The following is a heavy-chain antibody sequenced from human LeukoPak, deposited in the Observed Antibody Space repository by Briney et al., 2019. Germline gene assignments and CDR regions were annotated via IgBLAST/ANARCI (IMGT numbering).Heavy chain of an antibody. V-gene: IGHV4-59*08. Sequence: PSETLSLTCTVSGGSISSYYWSWIRQPPGKGLEWIGYIYYSGSTNYNPSLKRRVTISVDTSKNQFSLKLSSVTAADTAVYYCARVYYDSSGDYYAGAFEIWGQGTTVTVSS. J-gene: IGHJ3*02. CDR1: GGSISSYY. CDR3: ARVYYDSSGDYYAGAFEI. CDR2: IYYSGST. D-gene: IGHD3-22*01.